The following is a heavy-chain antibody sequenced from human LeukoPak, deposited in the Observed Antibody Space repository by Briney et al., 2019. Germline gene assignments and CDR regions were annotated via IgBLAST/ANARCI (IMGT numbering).Heavy chain of an antibody. CDR3: AKTRPLDSSSWSHGDY. CDR1: GFTFSSYG. D-gene: IGHD6-13*01. J-gene: IGHJ4*02. Sequence: GGSLRLSCAASGFTFSSYGMHWVRQAPGRGLEWVAVISYDGSNKYYADSVKGRFTISRDNSKNTLYLQMNSLRAEDTAVYYCAKTRPLDSSSWSHGDYWGQGTLVTVSS. V-gene: IGHV3-30*18. CDR2: ISYDGSNK.